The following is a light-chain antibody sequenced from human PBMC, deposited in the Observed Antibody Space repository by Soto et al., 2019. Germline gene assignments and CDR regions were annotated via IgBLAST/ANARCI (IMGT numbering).Light chain of an antibody. J-gene: IGKJ4*01. V-gene: IGKV4-1*01. Sequence: DIVMTQSPDSRAVSLGESSSINCKSSQSVLYSSKNKNYLAWYQQKPGQPPKLLIYWASTREPGVPDRFSGSGSGTDFTLTISSLQAEDVAVYYCQQYYSTPLTFGGGTKVEIK. CDR2: WAS. CDR1: QSVLYSSKNKNY. CDR3: QQYYSTPLT.